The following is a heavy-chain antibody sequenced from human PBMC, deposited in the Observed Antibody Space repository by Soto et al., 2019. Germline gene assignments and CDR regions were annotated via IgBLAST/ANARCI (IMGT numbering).Heavy chain of an antibody. CDR3: AKGRASDCPGCTQDY. Sequence: EVQLLESGGGLAQPGGSLRLSCAASAFTFSSYAMSWVRQAPGKGLEWVSAVSGSGDSTYYADSVKGRFTISRDNSKNTLYLHMNSLRAEDTAVYYCAKGRASDCPGCTQDYCGQGTLVTVSS. J-gene: IGHJ4*02. CDR1: AFTFSSYA. CDR2: VSGSGDST. V-gene: IGHV3-23*01. D-gene: IGHD2-21*02.